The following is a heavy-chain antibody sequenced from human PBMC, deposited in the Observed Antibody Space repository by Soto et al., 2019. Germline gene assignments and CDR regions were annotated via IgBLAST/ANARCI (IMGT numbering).Heavy chain of an antibody. CDR2: IYDSEST. V-gene: IGHV4-59*01. CDR3: ARANWNYGPFDP. D-gene: IGHD1-7*01. Sequence: QVQLQESGPGLVKPSETLSLTCTVSGGSISGYYWSWVRQSPGKGLEWIGYIYDSESTNYNPSLKGRVTTSVDTSKNQLSLKLSSVTAADTAVYYCARANWNYGPFDPWGQGTLVTVSS. CDR1: GGSISGYY. J-gene: IGHJ5*02.